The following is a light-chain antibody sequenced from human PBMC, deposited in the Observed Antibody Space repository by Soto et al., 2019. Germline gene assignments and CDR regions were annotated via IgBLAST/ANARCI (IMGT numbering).Light chain of an antibody. CDR2: SNN. J-gene: IGLJ3*02. V-gene: IGLV1-44*01. Sequence: QSVLTQPPSASGTPGQRVTISCSGSSSNIGSNTVTWYQQLPGTAPKLLIYSNNQRPSGVPDRFPGSKSGTSASLAICGLQSEDEADYYCVEWDDRLNGVFVGGTKLTVL. CDR1: SSNIGSNT. CDR3: VEWDDRLNGV.